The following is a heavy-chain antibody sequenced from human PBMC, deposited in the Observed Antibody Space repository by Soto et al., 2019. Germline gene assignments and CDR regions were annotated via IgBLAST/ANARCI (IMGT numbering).Heavy chain of an antibody. Sequence: GGSLRLSCAASGFTFSSYSMNWVRQAPGKGLEWVSSISSSSSYIYYADSVKGRFTISRDNAKNSLYLQMNSLRAEDTAVYYCARPFGDLHLGELSFSDYYYYMDVWGKGTTVTVSS. V-gene: IGHV3-21*01. J-gene: IGHJ6*03. CDR1: GFTFSSYS. CDR2: ISSSSSYI. D-gene: IGHD3-16*02. CDR3: ARPFGDLHLGELSFSDYYYYMDV.